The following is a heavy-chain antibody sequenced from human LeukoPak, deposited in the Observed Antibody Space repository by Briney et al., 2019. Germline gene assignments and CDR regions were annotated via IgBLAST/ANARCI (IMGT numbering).Heavy chain of an antibody. D-gene: IGHD3-16*01. V-gene: IGHV4-39*01. CDR2: IYYSGST. J-gene: IGHJ4*02. CDR1: GGSISSSSYY. Sequence: SETLSLTCTVSGGSISSSSYYWGWIRQPPGKGLEWIGSIYYSGSTYYNPSLKSRVTISVDTSKNQFSLKLSSVTAADTAVYYCARRGLRAPFDYWGQGTLVTVSS. CDR3: ARRGLRAPFDY.